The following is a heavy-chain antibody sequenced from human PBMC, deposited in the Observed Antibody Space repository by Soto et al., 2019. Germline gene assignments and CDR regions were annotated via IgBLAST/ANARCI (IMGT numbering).Heavy chain of an antibody. CDR2: ISWNSGSI. Sequence: PGGSLRLSCAASGFTFDDYAMHWVRQAPGKGLEWVSGISWNSGSIGYADSVKGRFTISRDNAKNSLYLQMNSLRAEDTALYYCAKALGSSGYCPDYWGQGTLVTVSS. CDR1: GFTFDDYA. J-gene: IGHJ4*02. D-gene: IGHD3-22*01. V-gene: IGHV3-9*01. CDR3: AKALGSSGYCPDY.